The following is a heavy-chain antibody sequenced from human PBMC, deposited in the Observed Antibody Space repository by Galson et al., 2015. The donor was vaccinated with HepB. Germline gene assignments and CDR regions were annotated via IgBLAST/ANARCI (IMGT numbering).Heavy chain of an antibody. D-gene: IGHD2-2*01. Sequence: SETLSLTCTVSGGSLSSSTYFWGWIRQPPGKGLEWIGSFYYSGSTYYNPSLKSRVTISVDTSKNQFSLKLSSVTAADMAVYYCARHLRGYCSSLSCHSDYWGQGTLVTVSS. CDR3: ARHLRGYCSSLSCHSDY. CDR2: FYYSGST. CDR1: GGSLSSSTYF. V-gene: IGHV4-39*01. J-gene: IGHJ4*02.